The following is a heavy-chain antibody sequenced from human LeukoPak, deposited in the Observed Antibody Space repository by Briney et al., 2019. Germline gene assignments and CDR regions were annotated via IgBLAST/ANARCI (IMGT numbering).Heavy chain of an antibody. V-gene: IGHV3-7*03. CDR2: IKQDGSEK. CDR1: GFTFSSYW. Sequence: GGSLRLSCATSGFTFSSYWMTWVRQAPGEGPEWVANIKQDGSEKYYVDSVKGRFTISRDNPKNSLYLQMNSLRAEDTAVYYCARPLGKGQDYWGQGTLVTVSS. J-gene: IGHJ4*02. D-gene: IGHD7-27*01. CDR3: ARPLGKGQDY.